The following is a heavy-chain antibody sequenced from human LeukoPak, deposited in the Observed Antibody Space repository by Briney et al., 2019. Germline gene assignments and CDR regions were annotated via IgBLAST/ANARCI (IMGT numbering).Heavy chain of an antibody. J-gene: IGHJ3*02. D-gene: IGHD2-2*01. CDR2: IYSSGNT. CDR3: ARCLLIVVVPAAEGGCGAFDI. CDR1: GGSLISNRHY. V-gene: IGHV4-61*09. Sequence: SETLSLPCTVSGGSLISNRHYWSWIRQPAGRGLEWIGHIYSSGNTKYNPSLKSRLTMSIDSSKNQFSLILTSVTAADTAVYYCARCLLIVVVPAAEGGCGAFDIWGQGTMVTVSS.